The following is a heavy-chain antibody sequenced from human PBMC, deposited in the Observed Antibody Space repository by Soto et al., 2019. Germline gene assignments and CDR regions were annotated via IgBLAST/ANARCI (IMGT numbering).Heavy chain of an antibody. CDR1: GGSITGGFSY. V-gene: IGHV4-31*01. Sequence: QLQLRESGPGLVQPAQTLSLTCTVAGGSITGGFSYWTWVRQHPGKGLEWVGHIYYSGTAYYNPSLKSLVALSVDPSQNRFSLKLSSVTAADTAIYFCARSLPGGTVFYMDIWGEGTTVTVSS. J-gene: IGHJ6*03. CDR3: ARSLPGGTVFYMDI. D-gene: IGHD1-26*01. CDR2: IYYSGTA.